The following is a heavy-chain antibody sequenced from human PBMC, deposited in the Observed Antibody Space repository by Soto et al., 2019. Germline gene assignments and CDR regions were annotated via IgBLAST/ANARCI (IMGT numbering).Heavy chain of an antibody. D-gene: IGHD3-22*01. V-gene: IGHV1-46*01. CDR2: INPSGGST. J-gene: IGHJ4*02. CDR3: ARDVYYDSSGYLSYYFDY. CDR1: GYTFTSYY. Sequence: QVQLVQSGAEVKKPGASVKVSCKASGYTFTSYYMHWVRQAPGQGLEWMGIINPSGGSTSYAQKFQGRVTMTRDTSTSTVYMELSSLRSEDTAVYYCARDVYYDSSGYLSYYFDYWGQGTLVTVSS.